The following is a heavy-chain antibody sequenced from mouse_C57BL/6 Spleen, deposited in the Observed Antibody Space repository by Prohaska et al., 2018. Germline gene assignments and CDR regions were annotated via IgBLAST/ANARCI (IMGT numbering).Heavy chain of an antibody. CDR3: AIIWSRRGGFDY. CDR2: IHPNSGST. Sequence: QVQLQQPGAELVKPGASVKLSCKASGYTFTSYWMHWVKQRPGQGLEWIGMIHPNSGSTNYNEKFKSKATLTVDKSSSTAYMQLSSLTSEDSAVYYCAIIWSRRGGFDYWGQGTTLTVSS. V-gene: IGHV1-64*01. D-gene: IGHD2-2*01. J-gene: IGHJ2*01. CDR1: GYTFTSYW.